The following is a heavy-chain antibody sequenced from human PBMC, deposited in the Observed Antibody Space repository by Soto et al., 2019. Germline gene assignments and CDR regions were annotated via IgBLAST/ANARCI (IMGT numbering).Heavy chain of an antibody. CDR3: ARDPANSFIVGASPIDY. CDR2: INSDGSST. D-gene: IGHD1-26*01. Sequence: EVQLVESGGGLVQPGGSLRLSCAASGFTFSSCWMHWVRQAPGKGLVWVSRINSDGSSTSYADSVKGRFTISRDNAKNTLYLQMNSLRAEDTAVYYCARDPANSFIVGASPIDYWGQGTLVTVSS. CDR1: GFTFSSCW. V-gene: IGHV3-74*01. J-gene: IGHJ4*02.